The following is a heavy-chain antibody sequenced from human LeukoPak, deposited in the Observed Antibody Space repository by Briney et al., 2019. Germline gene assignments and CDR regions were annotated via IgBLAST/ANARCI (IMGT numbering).Heavy chain of an antibody. CDR3: AKDYIYGGWGNAFDI. J-gene: IGHJ3*02. CDR1: GFTFSSYH. D-gene: IGHD5-18*01. V-gene: IGHV3-30*02. CDR2: IRYDGSNK. Sequence: GGSLRLSCAASGFTFSSYHMHWVRQAPGKGLEWVAFIRYDGSNKYYADSVKGRFTISRDNSKNTLNLQMNSLRAEDTAVYYCAKDYIYGGWGNAFDIWGQGTKVTVSS.